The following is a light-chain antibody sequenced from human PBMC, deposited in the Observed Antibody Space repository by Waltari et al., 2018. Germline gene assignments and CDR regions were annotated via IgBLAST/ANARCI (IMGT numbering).Light chain of an antibody. J-gene: IGKJ2*01. CDR2: GTS. CDR1: QSVRSTY. CDR3: QQYGGSPLYT. V-gene: IGKV3-20*01. Sequence: QSPGTLSLSPGEGATLSCRTSQSVRSTYLAGYQPKPGQPPRRLLYGTSTGATGIPDRFSVSRSGTVSTLTISRLEPEDFAVYVCQQYGGSPLYTFGQGTRLEIK.